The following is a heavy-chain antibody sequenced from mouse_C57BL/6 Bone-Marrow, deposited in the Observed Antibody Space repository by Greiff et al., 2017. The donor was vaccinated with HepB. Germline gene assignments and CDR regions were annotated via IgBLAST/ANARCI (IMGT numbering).Heavy chain of an antibody. CDR1: GYSFTGYY. D-gene: IGHD1-1*01. Sequence: EVQLQQSGPELVKPGASVKISCKASGYSFTGYYMNWVKQSPEKSLEWIGEINPSTGGTTYNQKFKAKATLTVDKSSSAAYMQLKSLTSEDSAVYYCARKGLLRRVPYFDYWGQGTTLTVSS. J-gene: IGHJ2*01. CDR2: INPSTGGT. V-gene: IGHV1-42*01. CDR3: ARKGLLRRVPYFDY.